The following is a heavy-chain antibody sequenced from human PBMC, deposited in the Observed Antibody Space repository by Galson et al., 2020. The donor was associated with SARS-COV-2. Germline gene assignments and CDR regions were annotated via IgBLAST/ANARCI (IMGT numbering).Heavy chain of an antibody. CDR2: ISWNSGSI. D-gene: IGHD5-12*01. CDR3: ATVGGGGYGDDGDY. Sequence: SCAASGFTFADSAMHWGRHAPGKGLEWVSGISWNSGSIGYADSVKGRFTISSDNAKNSLYLQMNSRRAEDTALYYGATVGGGGYGDDGDYWGQGTLVTVSS. V-gene: IGHV3-9*01. J-gene: IGHJ4*02. CDR1: GFTFADSA.